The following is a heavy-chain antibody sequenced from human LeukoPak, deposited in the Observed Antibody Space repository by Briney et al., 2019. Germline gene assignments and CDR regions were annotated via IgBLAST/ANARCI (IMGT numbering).Heavy chain of an antibody. CDR2: ISSNGGST. D-gene: IGHD2-2*01. V-gene: IGHV3-64D*06. J-gene: IGHJ4*02. CDR1: GFTFSSYG. Sequence: GGSLRLSCAASGFTFSSYGMHWVRQAPGKGLEYVSAISSNGGSTYYADSVKGRFTISRDNSKNTLYLQMSSLRAEDTAVYYCVKGTLGYCSSTSCLVPQLGYWGQGTLVTVSS. CDR3: VKGTLGYCSSTSCLVPQLGY.